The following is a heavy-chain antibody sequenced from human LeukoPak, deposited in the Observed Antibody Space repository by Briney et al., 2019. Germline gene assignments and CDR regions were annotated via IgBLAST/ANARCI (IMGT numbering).Heavy chain of an antibody. Sequence: SETLSLTCAVYGGSFCGYHWSWLGPPPGKGREWFGELNHSGSTYYHPSLKSRAPTAVETSKNQFSRKLSSVTAADKAVYYCARSCRILDIVATIRARLGGNGFDIWGQGTTVTVSS. D-gene: IGHD5-12*01. CDR2: LNHSGST. V-gene: IGHV4-34*01. J-gene: IGHJ3*02. CDR3: ARSCRILDIVATIRARLGGNGFDI. CDR1: GGSFCGYH.